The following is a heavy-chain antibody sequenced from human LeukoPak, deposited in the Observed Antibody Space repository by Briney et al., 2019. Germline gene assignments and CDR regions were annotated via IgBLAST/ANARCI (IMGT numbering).Heavy chain of an antibody. CDR3: ARTSYYCSGGSCYHYYFDY. Sequence: SETLSLTCTVSGGSISSYYWSWIRQPAGKGLEWIGRIYTSGSTNYNPSLKSRVTMSVDTSKNQFSLKLSSVTAADTSVYYCARTSYYCSGGSCYHYYFDYWGQGTLVTVSS. D-gene: IGHD2-15*01. J-gene: IGHJ4*02. CDR2: IYTSGST. CDR1: GGSISSYY. V-gene: IGHV4-4*07.